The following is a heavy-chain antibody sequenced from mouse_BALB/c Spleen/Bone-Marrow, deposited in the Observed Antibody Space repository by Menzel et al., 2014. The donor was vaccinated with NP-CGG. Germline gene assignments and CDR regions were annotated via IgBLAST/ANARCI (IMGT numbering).Heavy chain of an antibody. D-gene: IGHD2-4*01. CDR2: ISNGGGST. V-gene: IGHV5-12*02. Sequence: EVKVVESGGGLVQPGGSLKPSCATSGFTFSDYYMYWVRQTPEKRLEWVAYISNGGGSTYYPDTVKGRFTISRDNAKNTLYLQMSRLKSEDTAMYYCARHNYDETWFAYWGQGTLVTVSA. CDR1: GFTFSDYY. J-gene: IGHJ3*01. CDR3: ARHNYDETWFAY.